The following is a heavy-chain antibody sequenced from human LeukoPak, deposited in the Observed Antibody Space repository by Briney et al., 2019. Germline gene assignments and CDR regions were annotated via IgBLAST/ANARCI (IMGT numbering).Heavy chain of an antibody. CDR1: GYGFTSYW. V-gene: IGHV5-51*01. Sequence: GESLKISCKGSGYGFTSYWIGWVRQMPGKGLEWMGIIYPGDSDTRYSPSFQGQVTMSAVKSISTAYVQSSSLKASDTAVYYCARHHQSEVRVAYWSQGTPVTVSS. CDR2: IYPGDSDT. CDR3: ARHHQSEVRVAY. J-gene: IGHJ4*02. D-gene: IGHD1-14*01.